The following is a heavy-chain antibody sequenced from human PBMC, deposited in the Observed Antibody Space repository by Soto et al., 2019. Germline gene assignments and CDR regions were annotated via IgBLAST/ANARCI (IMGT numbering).Heavy chain of an antibody. D-gene: IGHD5-12*01. Sequence: QVQLVQSGAEVKKPGASVKVSCKASGYTFTRSGISWVRQAPGQGPEWMGWISSYNGDTNYAQTFQGRVTMTTDTSTSPAYMERRSLRSDDTAVYYCAREGVAPYYYYGMDVWGQGTPVTVSS. CDR2: ISSYNGDT. J-gene: IGHJ6*02. V-gene: IGHV1-18*01. CDR3: AREGVAPYYYYGMDV. CDR1: GYTFTRSG.